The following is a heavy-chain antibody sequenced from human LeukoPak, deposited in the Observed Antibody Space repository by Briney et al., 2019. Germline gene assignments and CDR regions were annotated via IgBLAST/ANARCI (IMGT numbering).Heavy chain of an antibody. J-gene: IGHJ5*02. V-gene: IGHV4-59*01. CDR1: GGSISSYY. CDR2: IYYSGST. Sequence: TPSETLSLTCTVSGGSISSYYWSWIRLPPGKGLEWIGYIYYSGSTNYNPSLKNRVTISVDTSKNQFSLKLSSVTAADTAVYYCARGCSSSSCYLYNWFDPWGQGTLVTVSS. D-gene: IGHD2-2*01. CDR3: ARGCSSSSCYLYNWFDP.